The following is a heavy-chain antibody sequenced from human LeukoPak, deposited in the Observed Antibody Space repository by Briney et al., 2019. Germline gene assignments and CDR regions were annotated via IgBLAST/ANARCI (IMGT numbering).Heavy chain of an antibody. CDR1: GFSFSTYW. D-gene: IGHD6-13*01. J-gene: IGHJ4*02. Sequence: GGSLRLSCAASGFSFSTYWMSWVRQTPEKGLEFVANIDQGGSVRNYMDSLKGRCTVSRDNAKKSLYLEINSLRADDTAVYYCARDPESSSFDLWGRGALVTVSS. CDR2: IDQGGSVR. V-gene: IGHV3-7*01. CDR3: ARDPESSSFDL.